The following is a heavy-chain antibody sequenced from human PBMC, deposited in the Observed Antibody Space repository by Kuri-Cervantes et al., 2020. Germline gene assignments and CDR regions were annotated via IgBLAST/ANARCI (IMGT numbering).Heavy chain of an antibody. J-gene: IGHJ4*02. D-gene: IGHD3-16*02. CDR1: GFTFSSYA. Sequence: GGSLRLSGGASGFTFSSYAMSGVRQAPGKGLEWVSAISGSGGSTYYADSVKGRFTISRDNSMNTLYLQMNSLRAEDTAVYYCAKSSMITVGGVIAPDYFDYWGQGTLVTVSS. CDR3: AKSSMITVGGVIAPDYFDY. CDR2: ISGSGGST. V-gene: IGHV3-23*01.